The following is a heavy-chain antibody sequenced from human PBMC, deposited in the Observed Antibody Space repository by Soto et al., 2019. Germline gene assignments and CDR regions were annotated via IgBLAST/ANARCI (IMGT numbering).Heavy chain of an antibody. V-gene: IGHV1-46*01. CDR2: INPSGGST. J-gene: IGHJ4*02. Sequence: ASVKVSCKASGYTFTSYYMHCVRQAPGQGLEWMGIINPSGGSTSYAQRFQGRVTMTRDTSTSTVYMELSSLRSEDTAVYYCARDSVYGDLGYYFDYWGQGTLVTVSS. CDR3: ARDSVYGDLGYYFDY. CDR1: GYTFTSYY. D-gene: IGHD4-17*01.